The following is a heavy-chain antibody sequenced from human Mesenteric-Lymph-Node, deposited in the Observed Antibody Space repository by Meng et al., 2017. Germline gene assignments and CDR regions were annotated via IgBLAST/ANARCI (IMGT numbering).Heavy chain of an antibody. CDR1: GFTFSSYS. Sequence: EVQLVESGGGLVTPGESLRLSCVASGFTFSSYSMNWVRQAPGKGLEWVSSISTSTSIYYADSAKGRFTISRDNAKNSLFLQMNSLRAEDTAVYYCARGVAPAGMLYWYFDLWGRGTLVTVSS. CDR3: ARGVAPAGMLYWYFDL. V-gene: IGHV3-21*01. D-gene: IGHD6-13*01. J-gene: IGHJ2*01. CDR2: ISTSTSI.